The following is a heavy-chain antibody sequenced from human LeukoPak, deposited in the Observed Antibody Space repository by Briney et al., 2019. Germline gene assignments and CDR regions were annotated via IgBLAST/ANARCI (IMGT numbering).Heavy chain of an antibody. D-gene: IGHD6-19*01. CDR1: GGSISGYY. CDR3: ARDGRAGSLFAY. J-gene: IGHJ4*02. Sequence: SETLSLTCTVSGGSISGYYWSWIRQPPGKGLEWVGYISYSGSTNYNPSLKSRVTISVDTSKNQFSLKLSSVTAADTAVYYCARDGRAGSLFAYWGQRTLVTVSS. CDR2: ISYSGST. V-gene: IGHV4-59*01.